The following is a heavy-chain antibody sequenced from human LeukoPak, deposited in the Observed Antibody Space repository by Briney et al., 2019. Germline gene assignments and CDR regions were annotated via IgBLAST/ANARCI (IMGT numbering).Heavy chain of an antibody. V-gene: IGHV4-59*01. D-gene: IGHD2-2*01. Sequence: SETLSLTCIVSGGSISSYYWSWIRQPPGKGLEWIGYIYYSGSTNYNPSLKSRVTISVDTSKNQFSLKLSSVTAADTAVYYCARGAPGYCSRTTCPLDYWGQGTLVTVSS. CDR3: ARGAPGYCSRTTCPLDY. J-gene: IGHJ4*02. CDR2: IYYSGST. CDR1: GGSISSYY.